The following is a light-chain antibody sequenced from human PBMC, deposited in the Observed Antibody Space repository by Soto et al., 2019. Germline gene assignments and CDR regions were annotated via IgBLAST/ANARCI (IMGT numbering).Light chain of an antibody. CDR2: WAS. CDR3: QQYYTTLIT. CDR1: QSVLYSSNNKNY. Sequence: DIVMTQSPDSLAVSLGERATINCKSSQSVLYSSNNKNYLAWYKQKPGQPPKLFISWASTRESGAPDRFSGSGSGTNFTLTISSLQAEDVAVYYCQQYYTTLITFGQGTRLEIK. V-gene: IGKV4-1*01. J-gene: IGKJ5*01.